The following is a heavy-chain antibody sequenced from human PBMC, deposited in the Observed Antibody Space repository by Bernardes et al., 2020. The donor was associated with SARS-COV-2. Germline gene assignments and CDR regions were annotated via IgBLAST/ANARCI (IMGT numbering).Heavy chain of an antibody. V-gene: IGHV3-21*01. CDR1: GFTLSRYS. CDR3: ARKTPSSSSLVGVDY. CDR2: ISSRNSYI. Sequence: GFLRTPRAASGFTLSRYSINRVRPAPGKGLEWGLSISSRNSYIYYADSVKGRFTISRDNAKNSLYLQMNSLRAEDTAVYYCARKTPSSSSLVGVDYWGQGTLVTVSS. D-gene: IGHD6-6*01. J-gene: IGHJ4*02.